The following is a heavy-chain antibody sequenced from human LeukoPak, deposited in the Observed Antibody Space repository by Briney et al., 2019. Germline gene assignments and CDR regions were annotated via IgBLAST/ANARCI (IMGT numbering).Heavy chain of an antibody. CDR2: IYHSGST. CDR3: ARSLWQNRGFDY. CDR1: GYSISSGYY. J-gene: IGHJ4*02. Sequence: SETLSLTCAVSGYSISSGYYWGWIRQPPGKGLEWIGSIYHSGSTYYNPSLKSRVTISVDTSKNQFSLKLSSVTAADTAVDYCARSLWQNRGFDYWGQGTLVTVSS. D-gene: IGHD1-14*01. V-gene: IGHV4-38-2*01.